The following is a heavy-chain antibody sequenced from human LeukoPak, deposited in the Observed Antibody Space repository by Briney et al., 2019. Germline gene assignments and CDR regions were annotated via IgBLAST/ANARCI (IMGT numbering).Heavy chain of an antibody. CDR3: ARVKTGTYYMDV. D-gene: IGHD1-7*01. Sequence: PGRSLRLSCAASGFTFSSYGMHWVRQAPGKRLEWVAAIWYDGSNKYYADSVKGRFTISRDNSKNTLYLQMNSLRAEDTAVYYCARVKTGTYYMDVWGKGTTVTVSS. CDR2: IWYDGSNK. V-gene: IGHV3-33*01. CDR1: GFTFSSYG. J-gene: IGHJ6*03.